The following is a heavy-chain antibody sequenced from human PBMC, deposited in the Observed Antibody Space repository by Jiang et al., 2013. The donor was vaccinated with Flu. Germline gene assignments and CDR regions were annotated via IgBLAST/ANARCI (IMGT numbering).Heavy chain of an antibody. V-gene: IGHV3-23*01. CDR3: AKGEQWLLKRGHIGCDY. CDR2: ISGSGSST. CDR1: GFTFSSYA. J-gene: IGHJ4*02. Sequence: QLLESGGGVVQPGRSLRLSCAASGFTFSSYAMIWVRQAPGEGLEWVSGISGSGSSTYYADSVKGRFTISRDNSKNTLYVQMNSLRPEDTAVYYCAKGEQWLLKRGHIGCDYWGQGTLVTVSS. D-gene: IGHD6-19*01.